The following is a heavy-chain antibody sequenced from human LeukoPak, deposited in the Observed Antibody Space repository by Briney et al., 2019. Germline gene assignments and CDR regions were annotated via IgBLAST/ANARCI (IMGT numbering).Heavy chain of an antibody. CDR1: AFTFSSYA. D-gene: IGHD2-2*01. Sequence: GGSLRLSCSASAFTFSSYAMHWVRQAPGKGLKYVSAISSNGGSTYYADSVKGRFTISRDNSKNTLYLQMSSLRAEDTAVYYCVKVSSRKVVVPAAIGYYYGMDVWGKGTTVTVSS. J-gene: IGHJ6*04. CDR3: VKVSSRKVVVPAAIGYYYGMDV. V-gene: IGHV3-64D*06. CDR2: ISSNGGST.